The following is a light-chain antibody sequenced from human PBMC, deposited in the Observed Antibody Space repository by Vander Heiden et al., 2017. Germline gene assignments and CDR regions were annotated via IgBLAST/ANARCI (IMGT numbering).Light chain of an antibody. J-gene: IGLJ2*01. V-gene: IGLV2-14*01. Sequence: QSALTQPASVSGSPGQSITISCTGTSSDVVGYNYVSWYHQHPGKAPKLMIYDVSNRPSGVSNRFSGTKSGNTASLTISGLQAEDEADYYCSSYTSSSTLVVFGGGTKLTVL. CDR2: DVS. CDR1: SSDVVGYNY. CDR3: SSYTSSSTLVV.